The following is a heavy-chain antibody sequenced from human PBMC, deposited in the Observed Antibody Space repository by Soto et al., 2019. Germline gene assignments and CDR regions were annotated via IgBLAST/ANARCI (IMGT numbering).Heavy chain of an antibody. J-gene: IGHJ4*02. CDR3: VRGASLNFDY. D-gene: IGHD1-26*01. V-gene: IGHV3-20*04. Sequence: GSLKLSCAASGFTFGDYGMGLARQAPGKGLEWVSGVNWNGGSTGYADSVKGRFTISRDNAKNSLYLQMNSLRAEDTAFYYCVRGASLNFDYWGQGTLVTVSS. CDR1: GFTFGDYG. CDR2: VNWNGGST.